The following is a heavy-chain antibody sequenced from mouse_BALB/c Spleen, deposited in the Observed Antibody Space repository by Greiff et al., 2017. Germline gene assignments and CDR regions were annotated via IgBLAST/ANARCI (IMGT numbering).Heavy chain of an antibody. D-gene: IGHD2-4*01. CDR1: GYTFTSYW. CDR2: INPSNGRT. V-gene: IGHV1S81*02. Sequence: QVQLQQSGAELVKPGASVKLSCKASGYTFTSYWMHWVKQRPGQGLEWIGEINPSNGRTNYNEKFKSKATLTVDKSSSTAYMQLSSLTSEDSAVYFCATGTMITTWFAYWGQGTLVTVSA. CDR3: ATGTMITTWFAY. J-gene: IGHJ3*01.